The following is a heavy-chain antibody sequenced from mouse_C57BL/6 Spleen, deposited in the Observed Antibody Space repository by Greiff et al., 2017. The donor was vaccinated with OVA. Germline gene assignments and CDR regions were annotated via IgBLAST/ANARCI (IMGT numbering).Heavy chain of an antibody. Sequence: VQLQQSGAELMKPGASVKLSCKATGYTFTGYWIEWVKQRPGHGLEWIGEILPGSGSTNYNEKFKGKATFTADTSSNTAYMQLSSLTTEDSAIYYCARTDCSNYPIYWYFDVWGTGTTVTVSS. V-gene: IGHV1-9*01. J-gene: IGHJ1*03. CDR3: ARTDCSNYPIYWYFDV. D-gene: IGHD2-5*01. CDR2: ILPGSGST. CDR1: GYTFTGYW.